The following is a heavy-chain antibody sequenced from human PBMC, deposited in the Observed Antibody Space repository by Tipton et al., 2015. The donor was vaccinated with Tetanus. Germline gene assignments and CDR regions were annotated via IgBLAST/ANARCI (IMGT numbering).Heavy chain of an antibody. CDR1: GFPFNTYA. J-gene: IGHJ6*02. Sequence: SLRLSCAASGFPFNTYAMHWVRQAPGKGLEWVAVIWYDGTTTYYADSVEGRFAISRDNSKNILYLLMDSLGAEDTAVYYCARDQIVEQATRDHDYGVDVWGQGTTVTVSS. D-gene: IGHD3-22*01. V-gene: IGHV3-33*01. CDR2: IWYDGTTT. CDR3: ARDQIVEQATRDHDYGVDV.